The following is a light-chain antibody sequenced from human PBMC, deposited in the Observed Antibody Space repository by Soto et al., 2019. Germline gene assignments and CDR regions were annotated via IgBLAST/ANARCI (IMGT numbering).Light chain of an antibody. CDR1: SSDVGGYNY. CDR2: DDS. V-gene: IGLV2-11*01. J-gene: IGLJ1*01. Sequence: QSVLTQPRSVSGSPGQSVTISCTGTSSDVGGYNYVSWYQQHPGKAPKLMIYDDSKRPSGVPDRFSGSKSGNTASLTISGLQAEDEADYHCCSYAGSYYVFGTGTKLTVL. CDR3: CSYAGSYYV.